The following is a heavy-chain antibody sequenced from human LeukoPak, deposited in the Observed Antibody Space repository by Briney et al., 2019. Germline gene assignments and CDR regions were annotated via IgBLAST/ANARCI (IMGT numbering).Heavy chain of an antibody. CDR2: ISGSGGTT. Sequence: GGTLRLSCSASGFTFISYAMSWVRQAPGKGLEWVSAISGSGGTTYYADSVKGRFTISRDNSKNTLYMQMNSLRAEDTALYYCARVYGSGRYSSEPNWFDPWGQGTLVTVSS. CDR3: ARVYGSGRYSSEPNWFDP. D-gene: IGHD3-10*01. V-gene: IGHV3-23*01. CDR1: GFTFISYA. J-gene: IGHJ5*02.